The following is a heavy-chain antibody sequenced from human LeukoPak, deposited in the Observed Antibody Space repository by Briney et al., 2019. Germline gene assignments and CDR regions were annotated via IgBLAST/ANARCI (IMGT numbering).Heavy chain of an antibody. J-gene: IGHJ4*02. CDR2: ISGSGGST. Sequence: PGRSLRLSCAASGFTFSSYAMSWVRQAPGKGLEWVSAISGSGGSTYYADSVKGRFTISRDNSKNTLYLQMNSLRAEDTAVYYCAIHEGYSSGWYLGKQFDYWGQGTLVTVSS. CDR3: AIHEGYSSGWYLGKQFDY. CDR1: GFTFSSYA. D-gene: IGHD6-19*01. V-gene: IGHV3-23*01.